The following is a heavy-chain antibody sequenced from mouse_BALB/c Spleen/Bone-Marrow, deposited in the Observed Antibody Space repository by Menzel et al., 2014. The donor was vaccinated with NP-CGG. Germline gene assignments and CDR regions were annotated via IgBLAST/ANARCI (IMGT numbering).Heavy chain of an antibody. CDR3: ARGGYYGSGRYYYAMDY. V-gene: IGHV1S56*01. CDR2: IYPGNVNT. Sequence: VQLQQSGPELVMPGASMRISCKASGYTFTSYYLHWVKQRPGQGLEWIGWIYPGNVNTNYNEKFKDKATLTADKSSTTAYMHLSSLTSEDSAVYFCARGGYYGSGRYYYAMDYWGQGTSVTVSS. CDR1: GYTFTSYY. D-gene: IGHD1-1*01. J-gene: IGHJ4*01.